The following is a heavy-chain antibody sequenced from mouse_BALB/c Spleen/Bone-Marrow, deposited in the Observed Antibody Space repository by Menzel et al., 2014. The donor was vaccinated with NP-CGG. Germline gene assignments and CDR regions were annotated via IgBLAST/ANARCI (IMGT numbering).Heavy chain of an antibody. V-gene: IGHV2-2*03. CDR3: ASSSMVA. J-gene: IGHJ2*01. CDR2: IWGGGST. D-gene: IGHD2-10*02. Sequence: QVQLKESGPGLVQPSQSLSITCTVSGFSLTSYGVHWVRQSPGKGLEWLGVIWGGGSTDYNAAFISRLSISKDNSKSQVFFKMNSLQSNDTAIYYCASSSMVAWGQGTTLTVSS. CDR1: GFSLTSYG.